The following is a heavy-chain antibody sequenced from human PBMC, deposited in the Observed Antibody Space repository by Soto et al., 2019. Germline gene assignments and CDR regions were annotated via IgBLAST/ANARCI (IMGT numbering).Heavy chain of an antibody. J-gene: IGHJ6*02. V-gene: IGHV3-49*04. CDR2: IRSTVYGATT. Sequence: GGSLRLSCTASRFTFGAYTLAWVRQAPGKGLEWVGSIRSTVYGATTYYDASVRDRFIISRDDSKSVAYLQMNSLRTEDTAVYFCTRVREWLIRIRFRYYGLDVWGQGTTVTVSS. D-gene: IGHD6-19*01. CDR1: RFTFGAYT. CDR3: TRVREWLIRIRFRYYGLDV.